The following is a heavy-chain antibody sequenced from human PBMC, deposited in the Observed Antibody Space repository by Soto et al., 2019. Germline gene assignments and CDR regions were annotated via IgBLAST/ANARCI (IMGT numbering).Heavy chain of an antibody. V-gene: IGHV4-30-4*01. CDR2: IHYSGSV. CDR3: VREDDGGDRDYYGLDV. J-gene: IGHJ6*02. D-gene: IGHD2-21*02. CDR1: GGSSSVEHYH. Sequence: QVQLQESDPGPVRPSQTLSISCTVSGGSSSVEHYHWTWIRQPPGKRLEWIGYIHYSGSVYYHPSLQSRLSMSVDTSKNLFSLKLASVTAADTAVYFCVREDDGGDRDYYGLDVWGQGTTVTVSS.